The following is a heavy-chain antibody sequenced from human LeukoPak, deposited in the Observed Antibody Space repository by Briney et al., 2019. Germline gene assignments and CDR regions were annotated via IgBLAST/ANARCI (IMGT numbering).Heavy chain of an antibody. V-gene: IGHV4-59*01. Sequence: KASETLSLTCTVSGGSISSYYWSWIRQPPGKGLEWIGYIYYSGSTNYNPSLKSRVTISVDTSKNQFPLKLSSVTAADTAVYYCARAATHSSGWYNDAFDIWGQGTMVTVSS. CDR3: ARAATHSSGWYNDAFDI. CDR1: GGSISSYY. J-gene: IGHJ3*02. D-gene: IGHD6-19*01. CDR2: IYYSGST.